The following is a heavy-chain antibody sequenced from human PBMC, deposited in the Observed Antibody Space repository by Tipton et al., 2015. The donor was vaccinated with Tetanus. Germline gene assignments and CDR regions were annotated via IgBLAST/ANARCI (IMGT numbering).Heavy chain of an antibody. CDR1: GGSISSGDYF. J-gene: IGHJ3*01. CDR3: ARETNRLRGVMINGNAFDV. CDR2: IYSSGST. Sequence: TLSLTCSVSGGSISSGDYFWSWIRQPPGKGLEWIGYIYSSGSTYYNPSLKSRVSLSQDTSKNHFSLKLNSVTAADTAVYYCARETNRLRGVMINGNAFDVWGQGTLVTVSS. D-gene: IGHD3-10*01. V-gene: IGHV4-30-4*01.